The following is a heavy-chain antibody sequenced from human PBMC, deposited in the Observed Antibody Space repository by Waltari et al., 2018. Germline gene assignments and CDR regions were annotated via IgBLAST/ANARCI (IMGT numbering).Heavy chain of an antibody. CDR3: ARGEDDSSGYYYSDY. D-gene: IGHD3-22*01. CDR2: INHSGST. V-gene: IGHV4-34*01. Sequence: QVQLQQWGARLLKPSETLSLTCAVYGGSFSGYYWSWIRQPPGKGLEWIGEINHSGSTNYNPSLKSRVTRSVDTSKNQFSLKLSSVTAADTAVYYCARGEDDSSGYYYSDYWGQGTLVTVSS. CDR1: GGSFSGYY. J-gene: IGHJ4*02.